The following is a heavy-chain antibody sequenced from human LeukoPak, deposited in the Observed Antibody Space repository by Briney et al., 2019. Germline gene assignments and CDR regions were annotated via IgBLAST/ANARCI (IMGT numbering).Heavy chain of an antibody. Sequence: GASVKVSCKASGYTFTGYYMHWVRQAPGQGLEWMGWINPKSGGTNYAQNFQGRVTMTRDTSISTAYMELSGLRSDDGAVYYCVRDAIAAAGTGGWGQGTLVTVSS. J-gene: IGHJ4*02. CDR2: INPKSGGT. V-gene: IGHV1-2*02. CDR1: GYTFTGYY. CDR3: VRDAIAAAGTGG. D-gene: IGHD6-13*01.